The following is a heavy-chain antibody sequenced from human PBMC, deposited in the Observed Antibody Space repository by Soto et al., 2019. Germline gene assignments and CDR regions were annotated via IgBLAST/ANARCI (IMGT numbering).Heavy chain of an antibody. D-gene: IGHD3-22*01. CDR1: GFTFSSYS. J-gene: IGHJ4*02. Sequence: EVQLVESGGGLVQPGGSLRLSCAASGFTFSSYSMNWVRQAPGKGLEWVSYISSSSSTIYYADSVKGRFTISRDNAKNSLYLQMNSLRDEDTAVYYCAREEALSSGYYSGGFDYWGQGTLVTVSS. V-gene: IGHV3-48*02. CDR3: AREEALSSGYYSGGFDY. CDR2: ISSSSSTI.